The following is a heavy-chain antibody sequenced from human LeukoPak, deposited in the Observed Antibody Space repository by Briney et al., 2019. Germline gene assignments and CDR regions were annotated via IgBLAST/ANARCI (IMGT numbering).Heavy chain of an antibody. Sequence: SVKVSCKASGGTFSSYAISWVRQAPGQGLEWMGGIIPIFGTANYAQKFQGRVTITADESTSTAYMELSSLRSEDTAVYYCAGMVRGADYYYYMDVWGKGTTVTISS. CDR2: IIPIFGTA. CDR3: AGMVRGADYYYYMDV. V-gene: IGHV1-69*13. D-gene: IGHD3-10*01. CDR1: GGTFSSYA. J-gene: IGHJ6*03.